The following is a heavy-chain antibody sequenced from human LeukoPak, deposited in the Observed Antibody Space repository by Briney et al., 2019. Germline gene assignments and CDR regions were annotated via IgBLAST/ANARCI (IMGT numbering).Heavy chain of an antibody. Sequence: PGGSLRLSCAASGFTFSSYSMNWVSQAPGKGLEWVSSISSSSSYIYYADSVKGRFTISRDNAKNSLYLQMNSLRAEDTAVYYCARTSTMIVVIDAFDIWGHGTMVTVSS. V-gene: IGHV3-21*01. CDR1: GFTFSSYS. CDR3: ARTSTMIVVIDAFDI. D-gene: IGHD3-22*01. J-gene: IGHJ3*02. CDR2: ISSSSSYI.